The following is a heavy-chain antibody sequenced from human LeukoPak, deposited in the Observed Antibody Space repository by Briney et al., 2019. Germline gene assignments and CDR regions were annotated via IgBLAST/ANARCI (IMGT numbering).Heavy chain of an antibody. V-gene: IGHV1-8*01. J-gene: IGHJ4*02. CDR2: MNPHSGNT. CDR1: GYTFSSND. D-gene: IGHD2-15*01. Sequence: GASVKVSCKASGYTFSSNDINWVRQATGQGLEWMGWMNPHSGNTGYAQKFQGRVTITRNSSISTAYMELSSLRSEDTAVYYCARPTGRYCSGGSCLDYWGQGTLVTVSS. CDR3: ARPTGRYCSGGSCLDY.